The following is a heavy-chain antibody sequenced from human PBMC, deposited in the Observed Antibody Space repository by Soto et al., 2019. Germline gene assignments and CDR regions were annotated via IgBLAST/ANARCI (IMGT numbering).Heavy chain of an antibody. Sequence: GGSLRLSCAASGFTFSNAWMNWVRQAPGKGLEWVGRIKSKTDGGTTDYAAPVKGRFTISRDDSKNTLYLQMNSLKTEDTTVYYCTTEDDFWSGPEPDAFDIWGQGTMVTVSS. J-gene: IGHJ3*02. CDR2: IKSKTDGGTT. CDR3: TTEDDFWSGPEPDAFDI. CDR1: GFTFSNAW. V-gene: IGHV3-15*07. D-gene: IGHD3-3*01.